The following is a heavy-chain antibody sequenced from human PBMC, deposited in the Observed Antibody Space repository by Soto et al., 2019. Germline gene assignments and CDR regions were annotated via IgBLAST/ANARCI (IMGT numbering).Heavy chain of an antibody. Sequence: QAQLVQSGAEVKKPGSSVKVSCKASGGTFSSYTISWVRQAPGQGLEWMGRIIPIVGIVNYAQKFQDRVTIAADKSTSTAYMELSSLRSEDTALYYCAREVGGNNYIFDYWGPGTLVTVSS. J-gene: IGHJ4*02. D-gene: IGHD1-26*01. CDR1: GGTFSSYT. CDR2: IIPIVGIV. CDR3: AREVGGNNYIFDY. V-gene: IGHV1-69*08.